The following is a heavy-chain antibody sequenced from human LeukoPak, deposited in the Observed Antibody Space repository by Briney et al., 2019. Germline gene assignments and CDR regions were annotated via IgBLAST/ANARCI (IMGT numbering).Heavy chain of an antibody. Sequence: ASVKVSCKASGGTFSSYAISWVRQAPGQGLEWMGRIIPILGIANYAQKFQGRVTITADKSTSTAYMELSSLRSEDTAVYYCASPRGAMASFDYWGQGTLVTVSS. CDR1: GGTFSSYA. J-gene: IGHJ4*02. V-gene: IGHV1-69*04. CDR2: IIPILGIA. D-gene: IGHD5-18*01. CDR3: ASPRGAMASFDY.